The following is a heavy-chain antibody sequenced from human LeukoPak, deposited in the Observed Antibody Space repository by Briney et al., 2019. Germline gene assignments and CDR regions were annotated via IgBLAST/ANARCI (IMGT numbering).Heavy chain of an antibody. CDR3: ARYYYDSSGYNYFDY. V-gene: IGHV5-51*01. J-gene: IGHJ4*02. CDR1: GYSFTSYW. CDR2: IYPGDSDT. Sequence: GESLKISCKGSGYSFTSYWIGWVRQMPGKGLEWMGIIYPGDSDTRYSPSFQCQVTISVDKSISTAYLQWSSLKASDTAMYYCARYYYDSSGYNYFDYWGQGTLVTVSS. D-gene: IGHD3-22*01.